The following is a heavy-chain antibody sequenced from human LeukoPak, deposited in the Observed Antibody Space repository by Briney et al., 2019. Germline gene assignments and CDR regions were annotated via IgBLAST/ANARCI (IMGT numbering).Heavy chain of an antibody. Sequence: GGSLRLSCAASGFTFSSYGMHWVRQAPGKGLEWVAVISYDGSNKYYADSVKGRFTISRDNSKNTLYLQMNILRAEDTAVYYCAKERLRQWLVPGGMDVWGQGTTVTVSS. CDR1: GFTFSSYG. D-gene: IGHD6-19*01. CDR2: ISYDGSNK. J-gene: IGHJ6*02. CDR3: AKERLRQWLVPGGMDV. V-gene: IGHV3-30*18.